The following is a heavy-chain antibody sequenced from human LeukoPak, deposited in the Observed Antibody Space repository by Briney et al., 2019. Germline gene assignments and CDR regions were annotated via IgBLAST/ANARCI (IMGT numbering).Heavy chain of an antibody. CDR3: TSYYYDSSGYYPDY. CDR2: IRSKAYGGTT. Sequence: PGQSLRLSCRASGFTFGDYAMSWVRQAPGRGLEWVGFIRSKAYGGTTDYAASVKGRFTISRDDSKSIAYLQMNSLKTEDTAVYYCTSYYYDSSGYYPDYWGQGTLVTVSS. D-gene: IGHD3-22*01. J-gene: IGHJ4*02. V-gene: IGHV3-49*04. CDR1: GFTFGDYA.